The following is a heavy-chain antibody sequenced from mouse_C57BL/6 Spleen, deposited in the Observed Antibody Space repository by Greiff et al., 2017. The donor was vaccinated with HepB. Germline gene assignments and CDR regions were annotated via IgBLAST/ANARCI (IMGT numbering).Heavy chain of an antibody. V-gene: IGHV1-62-2*01. J-gene: IGHJ4*01. D-gene: IGHD3-2*02. CDR1: GYTFTEYT. Sequence: QVHVKQSGAELVKPGASVKLSCKASGYTFTEYTIHWVKQRSGQGLEWIGWFYPGSGSIKYNEKFKDKATLTADKSSSTVYMELSRLTSEDSAVYFCARHEVEDSSGYGYAMDYWGQGTSVTVSS. CDR2: FYPGSGSI. CDR3: ARHEVEDSSGYGYAMDY.